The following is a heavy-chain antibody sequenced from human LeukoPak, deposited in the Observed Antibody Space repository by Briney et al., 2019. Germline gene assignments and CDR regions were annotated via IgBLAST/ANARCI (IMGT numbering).Heavy chain of an antibody. CDR1: GGTFSSYA. Sequence: ASVTVSCKASGGTFSSYAISWVRQAPGQGLEWMGRIIPILGIANYAQKFQGRVTITADKSTSTAYMELSSLRSEDTAVYYCARASVIAVAGAEDYWGQGTLVTVSS. D-gene: IGHD6-19*01. J-gene: IGHJ4*02. CDR3: ARASVIAVAGAEDY. CDR2: IIPILGIA. V-gene: IGHV1-69*04.